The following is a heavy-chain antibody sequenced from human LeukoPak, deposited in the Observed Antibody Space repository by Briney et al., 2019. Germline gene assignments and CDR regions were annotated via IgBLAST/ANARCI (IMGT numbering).Heavy chain of an antibody. D-gene: IGHD2-2*02. Sequence: GASVKVSCKASGYTFTGYYMHWVRQAPGQGLEWMGWISVYNGNTNYAQKLQGRVTLTTDTSTSTAYMELRSLRSDDTAVYYCARGQYCTTTSCYKEDNYFDYWGQGTLVTVSS. CDR3: ARGQYCTTTSCYKEDNYFDY. CDR1: GYTFTGYY. V-gene: IGHV1-18*04. CDR2: ISVYNGNT. J-gene: IGHJ4*02.